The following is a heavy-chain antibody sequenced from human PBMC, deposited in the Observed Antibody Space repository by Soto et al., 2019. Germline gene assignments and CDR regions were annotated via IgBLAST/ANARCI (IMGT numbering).Heavy chain of an antibody. V-gene: IGHV3-74*01. Sequence: PGWSLRLSCAXSVFTFNDAWMNWVRQAPGKGLVWLSHINSDGSTIAYADSVKGRFTISRDNAKNTLYLQMNSLRAEDTAIYYCAKSDWFEPWGQGTLVTVSS. CDR2: INSDGSTI. J-gene: IGHJ5*02. CDR1: VFTFNDAW. CDR3: AKSDWFEP.